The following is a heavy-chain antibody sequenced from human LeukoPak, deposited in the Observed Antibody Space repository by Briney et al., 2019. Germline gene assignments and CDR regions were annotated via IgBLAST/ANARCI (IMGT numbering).Heavy chain of an antibody. J-gene: IGHJ4*02. CDR1: GFTVSSNY. D-gene: IGHD2-2*01. CDR2: IRYDGSNK. Sequence: PGGSLRLSCAASGFTVSSNYMSWVRQAPGKGLEWVAFIRYDGSNKYYADSVKGRFTISRGNSENTLYLQMNSLRAEDTAVYYCATGSRRQVVPAAICWGQGTLVTVSS. CDR3: ATGSRRQVVPAAIC. V-gene: IGHV3-30*02.